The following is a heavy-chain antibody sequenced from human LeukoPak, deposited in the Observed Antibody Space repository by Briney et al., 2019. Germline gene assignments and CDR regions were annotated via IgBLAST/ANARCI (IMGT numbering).Heavy chain of an antibody. Sequence: ASVKVSCKASGYTFTSYAMNWVRQAPGQGLEWMGWINTSTGNPTYAQGFTGRFVFSLDTSVSTAYLQICSLKAEDTAVYYCARGPRYCSSTSCYFPWFDPWGQGTLVTVSS. CDR3: ARGPRYCSSTSCYFPWFDP. D-gene: IGHD2-2*01. J-gene: IGHJ5*02. CDR2: INTSTGNP. V-gene: IGHV7-4-1*01. CDR1: GYTFTSYA.